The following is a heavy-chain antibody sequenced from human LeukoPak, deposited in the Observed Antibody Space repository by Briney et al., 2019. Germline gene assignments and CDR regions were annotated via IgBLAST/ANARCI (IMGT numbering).Heavy chain of an antibody. CDR3: ARMDTYFDY. J-gene: IGHJ4*02. CDR1: GFSFSGYS. D-gene: IGHD3/OR15-3a*01. V-gene: IGHV3-48*04. CDR2: ISRSSMTI. Sequence: GGSLRLSCAASGFSFSGYSMNWVRQAPGKGLEWVSYISRSSMTIYYADSVRGRFTVSRDNANNSLYLQMNSLRAEDTAVYYCARMDTYFDYWGQGTLVTVSS.